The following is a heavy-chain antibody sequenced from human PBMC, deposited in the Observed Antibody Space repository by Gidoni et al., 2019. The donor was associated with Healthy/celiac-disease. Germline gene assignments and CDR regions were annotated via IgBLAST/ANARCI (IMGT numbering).Heavy chain of an antibody. CDR3: ARGLGATREDY. J-gene: IGHJ4*02. CDR1: GFTFSSYS. V-gene: IGHV3-48*01. D-gene: IGHD1-26*01. CDR2: ISSSSNTI. Sequence: EVQLVESGGGLVQPGGSLRLTCAASGFTFSSYSMNWVRQAPGKGLEWVSYISSSSNTIYYADSVKGRFTISRDNAKNSLYLHMNSLRAEDTAVYYCARGLGATREDYWGQGTLVTVSS.